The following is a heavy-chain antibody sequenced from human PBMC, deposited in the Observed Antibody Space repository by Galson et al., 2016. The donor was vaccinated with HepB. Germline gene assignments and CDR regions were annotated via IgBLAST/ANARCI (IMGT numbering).Heavy chain of an antibody. D-gene: IGHD6-13*01. Sequence: SLRLSCAASGYTFRSYAMTWVRQAPGKGLEWVSSIRVYGIRDYADSVQGRFTVSRDNSKNTLSLQMNSLRAEDTAIYYCAKDFRYGRAWGPGTLVTVSS. V-gene: IGHV3-23*01. CDR1: GYTFRSYA. CDR3: AKDFRYGRA. CDR2: IRVYGIR. J-gene: IGHJ5*02.